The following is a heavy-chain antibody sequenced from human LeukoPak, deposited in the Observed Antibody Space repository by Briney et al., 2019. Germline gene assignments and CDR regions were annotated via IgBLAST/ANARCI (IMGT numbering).Heavy chain of an antibody. J-gene: IGHJ4*02. V-gene: IGHV3-7*01. CDR3: ARGRVGYSYSFYY. CDR2: IKQDGSER. Sequence: GGSLRLSCAASGFTFSSYWMSWVRQALGKGLEWVANIKQDGSERYYVDSVKGRFTISRDSAKNSLYLQMNSLRAEDTAVYYCARGRVGYSYSFYYWGQGTLVTVSS. D-gene: IGHD5-18*01. CDR1: GFTFSSYW.